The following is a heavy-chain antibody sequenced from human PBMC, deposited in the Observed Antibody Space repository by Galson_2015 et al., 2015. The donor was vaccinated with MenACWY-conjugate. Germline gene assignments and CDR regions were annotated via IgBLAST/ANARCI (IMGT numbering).Heavy chain of an antibody. CDR2: IRSKANSYAT. V-gene: IGHV3-73*01. CDR3: TRLIEAAGKNLDCSGGSCYFDY. Sequence: SLRLSCAASGFTFSGSAMHWVRQASGKGLEWVGRIRSKANSYATAYVASVKGRFTISRDDSKNTAYLQMNSLKTEDTAVYYCTRLIEAAGKNLDCSGGSCYFDYWGQGTLVTVSS. J-gene: IGHJ4*02. CDR1: GFTFSGSA. D-gene: IGHD2-15*01.